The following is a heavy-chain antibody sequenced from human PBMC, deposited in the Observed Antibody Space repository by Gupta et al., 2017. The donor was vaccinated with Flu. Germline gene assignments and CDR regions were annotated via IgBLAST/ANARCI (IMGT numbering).Heavy chain of an antibody. D-gene: IGHD2-15*01. Sequence: YWSWIRQPQGKGLECIGEINHSGSTNCNPSLKSRVSISVDTSKNQFSLKLSSVTAADTAVYYCARGRCSGGRCSPDNWFDPWGQGTLVTVSS. V-gene: IGHV4-34*01. CDR3: ARGRCSGGRCSPDNWFDP. CDR1: Y. CDR2: INHSGST. J-gene: IGHJ5*02.